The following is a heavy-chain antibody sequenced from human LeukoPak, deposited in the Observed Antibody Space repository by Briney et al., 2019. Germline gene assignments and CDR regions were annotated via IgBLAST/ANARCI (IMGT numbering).Heavy chain of an antibody. J-gene: IGHJ6*03. CDR1: GFTFSSYA. CDR3: AKALARNPYYYYYYMDV. Sequence: GGSLRLSCAASGFTFSSYAMSWVRQAPGKGLEWVSAISGSGGSTYYADSVKGRFTISRDNSKNTLYLQMNSLRAEDTAVYYCAKALARNPYYYYYYMDVWGKGTTVTASS. V-gene: IGHV3-23*01. D-gene: IGHD1-14*01. CDR2: ISGSGGST.